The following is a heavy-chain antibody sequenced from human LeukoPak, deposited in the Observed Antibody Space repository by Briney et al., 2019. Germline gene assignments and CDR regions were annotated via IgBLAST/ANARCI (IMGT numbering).Heavy chain of an antibody. D-gene: IGHD3-10*01. J-gene: IGHJ4*02. CDR2: IIPILGIA. V-gene: IGHV1-69*04. CDR3: ARDRYYYGSGLQRDY. CDR1: GGTFSSYA. Sequence: SVKVSCKASGGTFSSYAISWVRQAPGQGLEWMGRIIPILGIANYAQKFQGGVTITADKSTSTAYMELSSLRSEDTAVYYCARDRYYYGSGLQRDYWGQGTLVTVSS.